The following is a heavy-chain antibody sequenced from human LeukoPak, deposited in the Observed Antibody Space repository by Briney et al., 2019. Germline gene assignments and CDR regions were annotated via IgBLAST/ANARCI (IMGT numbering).Heavy chain of an antibody. J-gene: IGHJ4*02. CDR3: GKCITIFGVVTRRFDY. CDR1: GFTFSSYA. V-gene: IGHV3-23*01. CDR2: ISGSGGST. Sequence: PGGSLRLSCAASGFTFSSYAMSWVRQAPGKGLEWVSAISGSGGSTYYADSVKGRFTISRDNSKNTLYLQMNSLRAKDTAVYYCGKCITIFGVVTRRFDYWGQGTLVTVSS. D-gene: IGHD3-3*01.